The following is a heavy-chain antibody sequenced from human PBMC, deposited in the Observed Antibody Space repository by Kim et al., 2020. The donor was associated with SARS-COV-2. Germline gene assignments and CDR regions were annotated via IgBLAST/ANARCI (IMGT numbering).Heavy chain of an antibody. D-gene: IGHD1-26*01. V-gene: IGHV1-69*04. CDR3: ASHDKLVGATTLDY. Sequence: SVKVSCKASGGTFSSYAISWVRQAPGQGLEWMGRIIPILGIANYAQKFQGRVTITADKSTSTAYMELSSLRSEDTAVYYCASHDKLVGATTLDYWGQGTLVTVSS. CDR1: GGTFSSYA. J-gene: IGHJ4*02. CDR2: IIPILGIA.